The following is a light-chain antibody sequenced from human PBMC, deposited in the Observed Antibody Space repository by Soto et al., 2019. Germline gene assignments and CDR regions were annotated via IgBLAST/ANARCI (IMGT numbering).Light chain of an antibody. CDR2: DAS. Sequence: DILMTQSPSSLSASVGDRVTITCQASQDIKNYLNWYQQKSWKAPKLLIYDASDLETGVPSRFSGSGSGTDFTFTINSLQPEDIATYYCQQYDNLPLTFGGGTKVDIK. V-gene: IGKV1-33*01. CDR3: QQYDNLPLT. J-gene: IGKJ4*01. CDR1: QDIKNY.